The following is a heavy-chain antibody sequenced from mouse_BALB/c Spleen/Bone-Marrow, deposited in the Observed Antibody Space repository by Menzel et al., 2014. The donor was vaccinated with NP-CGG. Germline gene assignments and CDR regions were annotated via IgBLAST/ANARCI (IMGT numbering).Heavy chain of an antibody. CDR1: GFGFSSSD. J-gene: IGHJ2*01. CDR3: ATHYYGRIDY. D-gene: IGHD1-2*01. V-gene: IGHV5-12-1*01. Sequence: EVQLVESGGGLVKPGGSLKLSCAASGFGFSSSDMSWVRQTPEKRLEWVAYISSGGGSTYYPDTVKCRFTISRDNAKDTQYLQMSILKAEDTAMYDGATHYYGRIDYWGQGTTLTVSS. CDR2: ISSGGGST.